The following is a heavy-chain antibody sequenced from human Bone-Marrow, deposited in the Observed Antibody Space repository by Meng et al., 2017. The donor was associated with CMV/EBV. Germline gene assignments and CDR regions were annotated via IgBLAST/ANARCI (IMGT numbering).Heavy chain of an antibody. J-gene: IGHJ4*02. Sequence: GGSLRLSCAASGFTFDEYSMHWVRQTPGKGLEWVSGISWNSGSIGYADSVKGRFTISRDNAKNSLYLQMNSLRAEDMALYYCAKGYYYDSSGLFDYWGQGTLVTVSS. V-gene: IGHV3-9*03. CDR2: ISWNSGSI. CDR3: AKGYYYDSSGLFDY. CDR1: GFTFDEYS. D-gene: IGHD3-22*01.